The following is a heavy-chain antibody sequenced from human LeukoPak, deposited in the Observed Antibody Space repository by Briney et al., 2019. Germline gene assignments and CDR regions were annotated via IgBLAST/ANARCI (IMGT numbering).Heavy chain of an antibody. V-gene: IGHV4-61*02. CDR3: ARVGSDYYGSGSYGSMDY. CDR1: GGSISSGSYY. CDR2: IYTSGST. D-gene: IGHD3-10*01. Sequence: SQTLSLTCTVSGGSISSGSYYWSSIRQPAGRGLEWIGRIYTSGSTNYNPSRQSRVTISVDTSKNQFSLKLSSVTAEDTAVYYCARVGSDYYGSGSYGSMDYWGQGNLVTVPS. J-gene: IGHJ4*02.